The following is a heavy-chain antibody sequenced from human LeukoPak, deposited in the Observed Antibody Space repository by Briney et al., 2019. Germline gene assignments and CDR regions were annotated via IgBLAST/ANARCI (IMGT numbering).Heavy chain of an antibody. Sequence: GGSLRLSCAASGFTFSSYAMHWVRQAPGKGLEWVAVISYDGSNKYYADSVKGRFTISRDNSKNTLYLQMNSLRAEDTAVYYCARDGAFDIWGQGTMVTVSS. CDR1: GFTFSSYA. J-gene: IGHJ3*02. V-gene: IGHV3-30-3*01. CDR2: ISYDGSNK. CDR3: ARDGAFDI.